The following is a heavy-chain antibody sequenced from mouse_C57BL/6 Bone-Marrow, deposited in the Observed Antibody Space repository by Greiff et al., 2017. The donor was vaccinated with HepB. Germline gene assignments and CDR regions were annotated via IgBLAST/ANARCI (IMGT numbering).Heavy chain of an antibody. V-gene: IGHV1-80*01. CDR2: IYPGDGDT. D-gene: IGHD2-5*01. CDR3: ASQDSNHWYFDV. J-gene: IGHJ1*03. Sequence: VQLVESGAELVKPGASVKISCKASGYAFSSYWMNWVQQRPGKGLEWIGQIYPGDGDTNYNGKFKGKATLTADKSSSTAYMQLSSLTSEDSAVYFCASQDSNHWYFDVWGTGTTVTVSS. CDR1: GYAFSSYW.